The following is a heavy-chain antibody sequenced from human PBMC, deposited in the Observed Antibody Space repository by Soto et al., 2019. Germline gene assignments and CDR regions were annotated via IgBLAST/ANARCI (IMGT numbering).Heavy chain of an antibody. CDR2: INAGNGNT. D-gene: IGHD3-3*01. J-gene: IGHJ5*02. V-gene: IGHV1-3*01. CDR1: GYTFTSYA. Sequence: ASVKVSCKASGYTFTSYAMHWVRQASGQRLEWMGWINAGNGNTKYSQKFKGRVTITRDTSASTAYMELSSLRSEDTAVYYCARVYSYNTEFDPWGQGTLVT. CDR3: ARVYSYNTEFDP.